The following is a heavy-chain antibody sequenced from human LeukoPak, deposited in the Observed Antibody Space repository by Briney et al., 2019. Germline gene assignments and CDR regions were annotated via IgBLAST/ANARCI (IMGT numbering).Heavy chain of an antibody. V-gene: IGHV1-24*01. CDR3: ATGTHYDLLPF. Sequence: ASVKVSCKVSGYSITELSTHWVRQAPGKGLEWMGGFDPGSGEIIYEQKFQDRVTMTEDTSTNTAYMEVSSLRSEDTALYYCATGTHYDLLPFWGQGTLVTVSS. CDR2: FDPGSGEI. D-gene: IGHD3-9*01. CDR1: GYSITELS. J-gene: IGHJ4*02.